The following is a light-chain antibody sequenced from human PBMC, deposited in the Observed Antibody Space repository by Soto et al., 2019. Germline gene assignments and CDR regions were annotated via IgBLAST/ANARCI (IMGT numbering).Light chain of an antibody. J-gene: IGKJ4*01. Sequence: DIQMTQSPSSVSASVGDRVTISCRASQGVSGWLAWYQQKPGRAPKLLIYAASSLESGVPSRFSGSGSGTDFTLTISSLQPEDSATYFCQQANSFPLTFGGGTKVEIK. CDR3: QQANSFPLT. CDR2: AAS. V-gene: IGKV1-12*01. CDR1: QGVSGW.